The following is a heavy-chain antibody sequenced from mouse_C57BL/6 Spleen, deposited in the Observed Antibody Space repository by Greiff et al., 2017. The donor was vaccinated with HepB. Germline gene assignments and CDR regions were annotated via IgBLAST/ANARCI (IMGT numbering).Heavy chain of an antibody. CDR3: TTVGFYGNYAWFAY. CDR2: IDPEDGDT. J-gene: IGHJ3*01. D-gene: IGHD2-1*01. CDR1: GFNIKDYY. Sequence: VQLQQSGAELVRPGASVKLSCTASGFNIKDYYMHWVKQRPEQGLEWIGRIDPEDGDTEYAPKFQGKATMTADTSSNTAYLQLSSLTSEDTAVYYCTTVGFYGNYAWFAYWGQGTLVTVSA. V-gene: IGHV14-1*01.